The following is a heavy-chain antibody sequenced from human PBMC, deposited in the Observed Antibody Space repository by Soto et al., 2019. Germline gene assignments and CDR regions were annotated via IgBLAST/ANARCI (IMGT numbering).Heavy chain of an antibody. V-gene: IGHV1-69*01. J-gene: IGHJ5*02. Sequence: QVQLVQSGAEVKKPGSSVKVSCKASGGTFSSYGISWVRQAPGQGLEWMGGITAIFGAANYAPKLQGRVTITADESTSTAYMEMNSLRSEDSAVYYCARSEAVRSEAGTTVVGPNNWLDPWGQGTLVTVSS. CDR1: GGTFSSYG. D-gene: IGHD1-7*01. CDR3: ARSEAVRSEAGTTVVGPNNWLDP. CDR2: ITAIFGAA.